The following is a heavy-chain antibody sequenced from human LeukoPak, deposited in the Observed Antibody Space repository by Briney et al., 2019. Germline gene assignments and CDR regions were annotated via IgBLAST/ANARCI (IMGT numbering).Heavy chain of an antibody. CDR2: ISCHGDIK. CDR1: GFTFSNYG. V-gene: IGHV3-30*18. CDR3: AKEAQPSVSASYDS. Sequence: GTSLRLSCAASGFTFSNYGMHWVRQAPGEGLEWVAVISCHGDIKYYGDSVKGRFTISRDDSRTTLYLKMNNLRAEDTAVYYCAKEAQPSVSASYDSWGRGTLVTVSS. J-gene: IGHJ4*02. D-gene: IGHD3-10*01.